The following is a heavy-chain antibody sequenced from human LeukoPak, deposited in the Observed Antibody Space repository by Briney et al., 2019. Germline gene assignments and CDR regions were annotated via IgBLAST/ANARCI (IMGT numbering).Heavy chain of an antibody. D-gene: IGHD6-13*01. V-gene: IGHV3-30*18. CDR3: AKGGGSYSSSWFDY. Sequence: PGRSLRLSCAASGFTFSSYGMHWVRQAPGKGLEWGAVISYDGSNKYYADSVKGRFTISRDNSKNTLYLQMNSLRAEDTAVYYCAKGGGSYSSSWFDYWGQGTLVTVSS. CDR2: ISYDGSNK. J-gene: IGHJ4*02. CDR1: GFTFSSYG.